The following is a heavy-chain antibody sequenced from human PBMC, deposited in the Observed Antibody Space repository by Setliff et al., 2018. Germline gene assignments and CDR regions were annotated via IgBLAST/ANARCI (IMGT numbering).Heavy chain of an antibody. CDR2: STHGGST. V-gene: IGHV4-38-2*02. D-gene: IGHD6-6*01. CDR3: ARDPSSVAARPGY. J-gene: IGHJ4*02. CDR1: GSSISNDYY. Sequence: PSETLSLTCGVSGSSISNDYYWSWIRQSPGRGLEWIGESTHGGSTSYNPSLKRRVTISVDTTKNQFSLQLNSVTAADTAVYYCARDPSSVAARPGYWGQGTLVTVSS.